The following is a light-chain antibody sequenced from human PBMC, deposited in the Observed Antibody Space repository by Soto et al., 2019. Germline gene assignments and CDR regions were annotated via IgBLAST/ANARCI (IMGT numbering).Light chain of an antibody. J-gene: IGKJ1*01. V-gene: IGKV3-11*01. CDR1: QSVYKY. CDR3: QQRRSWPT. CDR2: DTV. Sequence: VALKQSPGTLSLCTGDSATLSCMASQSVYKYLAWYQQKPGQAPRLLIYDTVNRASGIPARFSGSGSETDFTLHISSLEPADFAVYYCQQRRSWPTFGPGTKVDI.